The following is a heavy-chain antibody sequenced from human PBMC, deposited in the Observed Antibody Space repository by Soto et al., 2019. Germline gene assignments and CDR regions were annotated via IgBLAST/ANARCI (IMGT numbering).Heavy chain of an antibody. D-gene: IGHD4-4*01. V-gene: IGHV3-11*01. Sequence: PGGSLRLSCAASGFTFSDYYMSWIRQAPGKGLECVSYITSSGSPIYYADSVKGRFTISRDNAKNSLYLQMNSLRAEDTAVYYCERGAFTGWFDPWGQGTLVTVSS. CDR3: ERGAFTGWFDP. CDR1: GFTFSDYY. CDR2: ITSSGSPI. J-gene: IGHJ5*02.